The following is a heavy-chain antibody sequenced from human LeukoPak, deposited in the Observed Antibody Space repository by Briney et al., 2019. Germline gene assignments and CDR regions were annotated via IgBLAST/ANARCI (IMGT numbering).Heavy chain of an antibody. CDR1: GYSFTSYW. V-gene: IGHV5-10-1*01. D-gene: IGHD6-13*01. Sequence: GESLKISCKASGYSFTSYWISWGRQIAGKGLEWMGRIDPSDSYTNYSPSFQGHVTISADKSISTAYLQWRSLKASDTAMYYCARLNTLVHWFDPWGQGTLVTVSS. CDR3: ARLNTLVHWFDP. CDR2: IDPSDSYT. J-gene: IGHJ5*02.